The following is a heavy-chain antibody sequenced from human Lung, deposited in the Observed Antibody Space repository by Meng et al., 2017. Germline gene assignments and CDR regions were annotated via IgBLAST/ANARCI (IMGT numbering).Heavy chain of an antibody. CDR1: GDSVSSNSAA. Sequence: QVLLQQSGPGLVKHSQTLAHPCAISGDSVSSNSAAWNWIRQSPSRGLEWLGRTYYRSKWYNGYAVSVRSRITINPDTSKNQFSLQLNSVTPEDTAVYYCARSQQWLDSWGQGTLVTVSS. J-gene: IGHJ4*02. V-gene: IGHV6-1*01. CDR3: ARSQQWLDS. D-gene: IGHD6-19*01. CDR2: TYYRSKWYN.